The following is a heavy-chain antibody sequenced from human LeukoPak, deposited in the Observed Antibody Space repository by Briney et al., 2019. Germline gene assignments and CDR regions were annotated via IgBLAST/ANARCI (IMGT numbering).Heavy chain of an antibody. D-gene: IGHD3-3*01. CDR2: ISGSGGST. J-gene: IGHJ4*02. CDR3: AREKADNDLDY. CDR1: GFTFSSYA. Sequence: GGSLRLSCAASGFTFSSYAMSWVRQAPGKGLEWVSAISGSGGSTYYADSVKGRFTISRDNAKNSLFLQMNSLRAEDTAVYYCAREKADNDLDYWGQGTLVTVSS. V-gene: IGHV3-23*01.